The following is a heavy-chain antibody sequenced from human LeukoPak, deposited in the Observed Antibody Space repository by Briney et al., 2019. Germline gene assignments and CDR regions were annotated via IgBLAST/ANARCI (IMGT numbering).Heavy chain of an antibody. J-gene: IGHJ1*01. CDR3: AKDLVYDSSGYPLAEYFQH. CDR1: GFTFSSYA. V-gene: IGHV3-23*01. D-gene: IGHD3-22*01. CDR2: ISGSGGST. Sequence: GGSLRPSCAASGFTFSSYAMSWVRQAPGKGLEWVSAISGSGGSTYYADSVKGRFTVSRDNSKNTLYLQMNSLRAEDTAVYYCAKDLVYDSSGYPLAEYFQHWGQGTLVTVSS.